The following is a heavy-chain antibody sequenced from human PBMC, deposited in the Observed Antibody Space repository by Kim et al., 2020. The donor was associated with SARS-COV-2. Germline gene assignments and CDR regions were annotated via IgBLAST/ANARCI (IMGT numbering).Heavy chain of an antibody. V-gene: IGHV4-59*01. CDR2: IYYSGST. CDR1: GGSISSYY. Sequence: SETLSLTCTVSGGSISSYYWSWIRQPPGKGLEWIGYIYYSGSTNYNPSLKSRVTISVDTSKNQFSLKLSSVTAADTAVYYCARFPPTTTGTTRALGYYFDYWGQGTLVTVSS. D-gene: IGHD1-1*01. J-gene: IGHJ4*02. CDR3: ARFPPTTTGTTRALGYYFDY.